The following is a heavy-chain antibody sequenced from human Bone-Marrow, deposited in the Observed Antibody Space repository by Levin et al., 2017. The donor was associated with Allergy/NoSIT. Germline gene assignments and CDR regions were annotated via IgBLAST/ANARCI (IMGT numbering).Heavy chain of an antibody. CDR2: IHHSGSI. V-gene: IGHV4-34*01. J-gene: IGHJ4*02. CDR1: GGSFSDYY. Sequence: PSETLSLTCAAYGGSFSDYYWTWIRQTPGKGLEWIGEIHHSGSINHNPSFKSRVTISVDTSKNQFSLKLSSVTAADTGIYYCARVRVGGYSAYGKFDYWGQGTLVTVSS. CDR3: ARVRVGGYSAYGKFDY. D-gene: IGHD5-12*01.